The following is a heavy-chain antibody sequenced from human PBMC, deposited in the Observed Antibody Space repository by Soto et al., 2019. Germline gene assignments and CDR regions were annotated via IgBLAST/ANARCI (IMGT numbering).Heavy chain of an antibody. Sequence: ASVKVSCKASGYTFKNYGISWVRQAPGQGLEWMGWINPYNGNTKYAQKLQGRVTMTTDTSTSTVYMELRSLRSDDTAVYYCAKGTYYYDSSGPSMDVWGQGTTVTVSS. CDR1: GYTFKNYG. J-gene: IGHJ6*01. V-gene: IGHV1-18*01. D-gene: IGHD3-22*01. CDR2: INPYNGNT. CDR3: AKGTYYYDSSGPSMDV.